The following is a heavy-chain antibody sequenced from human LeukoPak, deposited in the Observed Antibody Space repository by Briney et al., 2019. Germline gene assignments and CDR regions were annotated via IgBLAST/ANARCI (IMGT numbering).Heavy chain of an antibody. CDR1: GYTFINYG. V-gene: IGHV1-18*01. J-gene: IGHJ6*02. D-gene: IGHD3-3*01. CDR3: ARSPTFTIFGREPYYYYYGMDV. CDR2: ISTYNGNT. Sequence: ASVKVSCKASGYTFINYGINWVRQAPGQGLEWMGWISTYNGNTNYAQKLQGRVTMTTDTSTSTAYMELRSLRSDDTAVYYCARSPTFTIFGREPYYYYYGMDVWGQGTTVTVSS.